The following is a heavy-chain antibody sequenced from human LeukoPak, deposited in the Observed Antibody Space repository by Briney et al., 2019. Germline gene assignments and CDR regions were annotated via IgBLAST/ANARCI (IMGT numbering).Heavy chain of an antibody. CDR2: IGIGGDT. V-gene: IGHV3-13*04. J-gene: IGHJ3*01. Sequence: GGSLRLSCAASGFTFSSYWMHWVRQPTGKGLEWVSAIGIGGDTYYPGSVKGRFTMSRENAKNSLYLQMNSLRADDTAVYYCARGYVHAFDLWGQGTMVTVSS. CDR3: ARGYVHAFDL. D-gene: IGHD3-16*01. CDR1: GFTFSSYW.